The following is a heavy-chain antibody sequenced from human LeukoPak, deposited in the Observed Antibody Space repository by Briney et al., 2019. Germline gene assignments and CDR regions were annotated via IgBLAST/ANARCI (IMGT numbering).Heavy chain of an antibody. Sequence: GGSLRLSCAASGFTFSSYAMSWVRQAPGKGLEWVSAISGSGGSTYYADSVKGRFTISRDNSKNTLYLQMNSLRAEDTAVYYCAKDLLRITMVRGVTWGQGTLVTVSS. CDR3: AKDLLRITMVRGVT. J-gene: IGHJ5*02. CDR2: ISGSGGST. D-gene: IGHD3-10*01. V-gene: IGHV3-23*01. CDR1: GFTFSSYA.